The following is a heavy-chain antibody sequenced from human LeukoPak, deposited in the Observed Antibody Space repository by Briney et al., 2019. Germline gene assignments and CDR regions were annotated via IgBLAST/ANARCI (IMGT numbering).Heavy chain of an antibody. V-gene: IGHV3-21*01. Sequence: GGSLRLSCAASGFTFSSYSMNWVRQAPGKGLEWVSSISSGSTYVYYADSVKGRFTISRDNAKNSLYLQMNSLRDEDTAVYYCVRDQFFSFDYWGQGTLVTVSS. CDR1: GFTFSSYS. CDR3: VRDQFFSFDY. J-gene: IGHJ4*02. D-gene: IGHD3-3*01. CDR2: ISSGSTYV.